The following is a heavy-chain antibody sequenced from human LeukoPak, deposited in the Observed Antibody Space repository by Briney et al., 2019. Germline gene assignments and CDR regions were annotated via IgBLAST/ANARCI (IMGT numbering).Heavy chain of an antibody. Sequence: GGSLRLSCAASGFTFSSHAIQWVRQAPGKGLEWVAFISYDGSNEDYADSVTGRFTISRDNSKNTVYLQMNRLRAEDTAVYYCASKDNILTGYYWGALDYWGQGTLVTVSS. D-gene: IGHD3-9*01. CDR3: ASKDNILTGYYWGALDY. CDR2: ISYDGSNE. V-gene: IGHV3-30*04. J-gene: IGHJ4*02. CDR1: GFTFSSHA.